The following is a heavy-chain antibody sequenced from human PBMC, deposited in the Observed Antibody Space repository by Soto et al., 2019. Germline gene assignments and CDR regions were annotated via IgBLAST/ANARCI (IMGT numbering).Heavy chain of an antibody. CDR2: ISAYNGNT. J-gene: IGHJ1*01. D-gene: IGHD2-15*01. CDR1: GYTFTNYG. Sequence: AASVKVSCKASGYTFTNYGIHWVRQAPGQGLEWMGWISAYNGNTNYAQKLQGRVTMTTDTSTSTAYMELRSLRSDDTAVYYCARERDDGSCSSAEYFQHWGQGTLGPVS. CDR3: ARERDDGSCSSAEYFQH. V-gene: IGHV1-18*01.